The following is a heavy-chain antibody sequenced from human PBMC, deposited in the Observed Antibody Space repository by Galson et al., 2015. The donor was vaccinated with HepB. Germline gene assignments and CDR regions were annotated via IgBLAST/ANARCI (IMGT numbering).Heavy chain of an antibody. CDR3: ATGYGTSRYLLDS. D-gene: IGHD1-14*01. Sequence: SLRLSCAASGFTFSNAWMSWVRQAPGMGLEWVGRIKSKTDGGTTDYGAPVKGRFTISRDGSKNTLYLQMNSLKTDDTAVYYCATGYGTSRYLLDSWGQGTLVTVSS. J-gene: IGHJ4*02. CDR2: IKSKTDGGTT. V-gene: IGHV3-15*01. CDR1: GFTFSNAW.